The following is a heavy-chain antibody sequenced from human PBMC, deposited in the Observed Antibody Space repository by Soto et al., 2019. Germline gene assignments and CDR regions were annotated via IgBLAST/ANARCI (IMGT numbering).Heavy chain of an antibody. CDR1: GYTFTSYY. J-gene: IGHJ5*02. CDR2: INPSGGST. CDR3: ARNTYYYDSSGYRGNWFDP. Sequence: SVKVSCKASGYTFTSYYMHWVRQAPGQGLEWMGIINPSGGSTSYAQKFQGRVTMTRDTSTSTVYMELSSLRSEDTAVYYCARNTYYYDSSGYRGNWFDPWGQGTLVTVSS. D-gene: IGHD3-22*01. V-gene: IGHV1-46*01.